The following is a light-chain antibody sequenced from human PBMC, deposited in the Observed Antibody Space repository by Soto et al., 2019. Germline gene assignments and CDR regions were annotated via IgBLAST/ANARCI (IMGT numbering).Light chain of an antibody. CDR2: KAS. J-gene: IGKJ5*01. Sequence: DIQMTQSPSTLSASVGDRVTITCRASQSITGWLAWFQQKPGKAPKLLISKASSLESGVPSKFSGSGSGTDFTLTISSLQPEDFATYYCQQYNIYPTFGQGTRLEIK. V-gene: IGKV1-5*03. CDR3: QQYNIYPT. CDR1: QSITGW.